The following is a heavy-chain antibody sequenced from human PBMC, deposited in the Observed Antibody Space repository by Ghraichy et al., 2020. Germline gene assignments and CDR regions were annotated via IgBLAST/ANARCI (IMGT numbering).Heavy chain of an antibody. D-gene: IGHD2-2*01. V-gene: IGHV3-33*01. CDR2: IWYDGSNK. CDR3: ARDFAVVSSTRRGMDV. Sequence: GGSLRLSCAASGFTFSSYGMHWVRQAPGKGLEWVAVIWYDGSNKYYADSVKGRFTISRDNSKNTLYLQMNSLRAEDTAVYYCARDFAVVSSTRRGMDVWGQGTTVTVSS. CDR1: GFTFSSYG. J-gene: IGHJ6*02.